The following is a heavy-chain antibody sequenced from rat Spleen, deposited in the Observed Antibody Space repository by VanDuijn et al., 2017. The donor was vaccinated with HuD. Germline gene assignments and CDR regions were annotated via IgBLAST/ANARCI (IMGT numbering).Heavy chain of an antibody. CDR2: ISPSGGST. V-gene: IGHV5-25*01. CDR1: GFTFSNYD. CDR3: ARYPGSLDY. J-gene: IGHJ2*01. D-gene: IGHD1-4*01. Sequence: EVQLVESGGGLVQPGRSLKLSCAASGFTFSNYDMAWVRQAPTKGLEWVASISPSGGSTYYRDSVKGRFTVSRDNAKSTLYLQMDSLRSEDTATYYCARYPGSLDYWGQGVMVTVSS.